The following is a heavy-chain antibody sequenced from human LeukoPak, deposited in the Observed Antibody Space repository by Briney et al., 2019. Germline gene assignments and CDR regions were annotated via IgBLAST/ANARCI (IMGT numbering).Heavy chain of an antibody. CDR2: IYYSGST. Sequence: SETLSLTCTVSGGSISSGDYYWSWIRQPPGKGLEWTGYIYYSGSTYYNPSLKSRVTISVDTSKNQFSLKLSSVTAADTAVYYCARLRYFDRLIDYWGQGTLVTVSS. J-gene: IGHJ4*02. CDR1: GGSISSGDYY. D-gene: IGHD3-9*01. V-gene: IGHV4-30-4*02. CDR3: ARLRYFDRLIDY.